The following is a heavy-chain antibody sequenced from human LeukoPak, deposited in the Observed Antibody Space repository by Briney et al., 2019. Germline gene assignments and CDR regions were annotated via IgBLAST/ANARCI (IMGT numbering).Heavy chain of an antibody. J-gene: IGHJ6*02. Sequence: GGSLRLSCAASGFTVSSNYMSWVRQAPGKGLEWVSVIYSGGSTYYADSVKGRFTISRDNSKNTLYLQMNSLRAEDTAVYYCARDLASSSWSYYYYYGMDVWGQGTTVTVSS. CDR3: ARDLASSSWSYYYYYGMDV. V-gene: IGHV3-53*01. CDR2: IYSGGST. CDR1: GFTVSSNY. D-gene: IGHD6-13*01.